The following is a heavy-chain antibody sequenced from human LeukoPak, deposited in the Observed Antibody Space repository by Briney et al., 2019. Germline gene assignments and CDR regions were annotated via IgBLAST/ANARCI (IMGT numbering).Heavy chain of an antibody. CDR2: ISSSSSYI. D-gene: IGHD2-8*02. V-gene: IGHV3-21*01. CDR3: ARGWDIVLVVYAYMDV. CDR1: GFTFSSYS. Sequence: GGSLRLSCAAAGFTFSSYSMNWVRQAPGKGLEWVSSISSSSSYIYYADSVKGRFTISRDNAKNSLYLQMNSLRAEDTAVYYCARGWDIVLVVYAYMDVWGKGTTVTVSS. J-gene: IGHJ6*03.